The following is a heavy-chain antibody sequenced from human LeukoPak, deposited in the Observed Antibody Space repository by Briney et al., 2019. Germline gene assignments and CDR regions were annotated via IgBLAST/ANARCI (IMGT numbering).Heavy chain of an antibody. J-gene: IGHJ4*02. Sequence: GSLRLSCAASGFTFSSYSLNWVRQAPGKGLEWVSFISSSSITIYYADSVKGRFTISRDNAEKSLYLQMNSLRAEDTAVYYCARDRGGSYSAIDYWGQGTLVTVSS. CDR1: GFTFSSYS. V-gene: IGHV3-48*04. CDR2: ISSSSITI. CDR3: ARDRGGSYSAIDY. D-gene: IGHD2-15*01.